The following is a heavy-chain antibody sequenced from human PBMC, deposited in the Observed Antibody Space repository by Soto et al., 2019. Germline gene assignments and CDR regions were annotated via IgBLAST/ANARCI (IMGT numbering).Heavy chain of an antibody. CDR1: GYTFTSYD. Sequence: QVQLVQSGAEVKKPGASVKVSCKASGYTFTSYDINWVRQATGQGLEYLGWMNPNSGNTAYVQKFQGRVTXTXXXSXPTAYMELSSLRSEDTAVYFCARGIKYGAYSRWFDPWGQGTLVTVSS. CDR2: MNPNSGNT. D-gene: IGHD4-17*01. V-gene: IGHV1-8*01. J-gene: IGHJ5*02. CDR3: ARGIKYGAYSRWFDP.